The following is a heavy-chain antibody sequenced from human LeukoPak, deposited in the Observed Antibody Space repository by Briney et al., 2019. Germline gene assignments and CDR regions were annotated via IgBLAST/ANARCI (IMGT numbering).Heavy chain of an antibody. Sequence: SQTLSLTCAISGDSVSRNSAAWNWIRQSPSRDLEWLGRTFYRSKWGNDYAPSVKSRITISPDTSKNQFSLQLNSVTPEDTAVYYCARGVEWDLQRYFDLWGRGTLVTVSS. D-gene: IGHD1-26*01. CDR2: TFYRSKWGN. V-gene: IGHV6-1*01. CDR1: GDSVSRNSAA. J-gene: IGHJ2*01. CDR3: ARGVEWDLQRYFDL.